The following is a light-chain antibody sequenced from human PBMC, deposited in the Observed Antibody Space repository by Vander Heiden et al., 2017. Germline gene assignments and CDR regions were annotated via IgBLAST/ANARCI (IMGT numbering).Light chain of an antibody. CDR2: DDG. Sequence: SSVLTQPPSLSVAPGPTAKISCGGKNIGTKSVHWYQQKPGRAPVLVVYDDGDRPSGIPERISGSNSGNTATLTISRVEAGDEADYYCQVWDTTSDHPVVFGGGTKLTV. J-gene: IGLJ2*01. CDR1: NIGTKS. CDR3: QVWDTTSDHPVV. V-gene: IGLV3-21*02.